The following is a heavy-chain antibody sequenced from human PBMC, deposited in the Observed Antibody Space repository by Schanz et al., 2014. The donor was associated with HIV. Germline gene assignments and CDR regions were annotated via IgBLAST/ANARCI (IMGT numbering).Heavy chain of an antibody. V-gene: IGHV4-34*02. D-gene: IGHD3-22*01. Sequence: QVQLQQWGAGLLKPSETLSLTCAVYGSFGGTWWNWLRQPPGKGLEWIGDINHNGDPRYNASLKSRGSTSGDTSKNQFSLKLISVTAADTAVYYCARDNDPYYYDSSGYYDRLFDYWGQGTLVTVSS. CDR3: ARDNDPYYYDSSGYYDRLFDY. CDR1: GSFGGTW. J-gene: IGHJ4*02. CDR2: INHNGDP.